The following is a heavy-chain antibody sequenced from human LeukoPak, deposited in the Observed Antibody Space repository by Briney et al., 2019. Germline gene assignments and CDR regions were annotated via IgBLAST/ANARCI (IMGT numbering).Heavy chain of an antibody. CDR2: ILSDGSKE. CDR1: GFTFSSYG. V-gene: IGHV3-33*01. CDR3: STSPSFGSSWYQFNY. D-gene: IGHD6-13*01. J-gene: IGHJ4*02. Sequence: PGGSLRLSCAASGFTFSSYGMLWVRQAPGKGLEWVAVILSDGSKEFYTDSVKGRFTISRDNSRDTLYLQMNSLRAEDTAVYYCSTSPSFGSSWYQFNYWGQGTLVTVSS.